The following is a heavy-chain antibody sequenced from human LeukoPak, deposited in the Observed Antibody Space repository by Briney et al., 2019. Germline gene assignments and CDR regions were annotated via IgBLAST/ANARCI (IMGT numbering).Heavy chain of an antibody. Sequence: ASGKVSCKASGYTFTSYYMHWVRQAPGQGLEWMGIINPSGGSTSYAQKFQGRVTMTRDTSASTAYMELSSLRSEDMAVYYCARGYSSSWYEGNWFDPWGQGTLVTVSS. CDR1: GYTFTSYY. D-gene: IGHD6-13*01. J-gene: IGHJ5*02. CDR3: ARGYSSSWYEGNWFDP. V-gene: IGHV1-46*01. CDR2: INPSGGST.